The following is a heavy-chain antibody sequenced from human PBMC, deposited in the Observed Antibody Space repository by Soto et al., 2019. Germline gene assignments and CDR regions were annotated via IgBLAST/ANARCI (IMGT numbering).Heavy chain of an antibody. CDR2: ITYDGSFQ. Sequence: PGGSLRLSCQGSCFNFDNYGMHWVRQAPGKGLEWVAVITYDGSFQYYADSVKGRFTISRDNSKITLSLHLNTLKPEDTAVYHCAKDRVGGTFYTPLAFWGQGTLVTVSS. CDR3: AKDRVGGTFYTPLAF. D-gene: IGHD1-7*01. V-gene: IGHV3-30*18. J-gene: IGHJ4*02. CDR1: CFNFDNYG.